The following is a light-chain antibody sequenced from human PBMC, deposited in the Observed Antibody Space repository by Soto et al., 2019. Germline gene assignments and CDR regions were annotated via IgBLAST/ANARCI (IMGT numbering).Light chain of an antibody. CDR2: DAS. J-gene: IGKJ2*01. CDR1: QSISSW. Sequence: DIQMTQSPSTLSASVGDRVTXTCRXSQSISSWLAWYQQKPGKAPKLLIYDASSLESGVPSRFSGSGSGTEFTLTISSLQPDDFATYYCQQYNSYSPYTFGQGTKLEIK. V-gene: IGKV1-5*01. CDR3: QQYNSYSPYT.